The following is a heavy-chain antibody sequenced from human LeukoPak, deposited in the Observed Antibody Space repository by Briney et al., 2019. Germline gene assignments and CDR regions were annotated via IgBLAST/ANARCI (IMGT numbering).Heavy chain of an antibody. CDR1: GGTFSSYA. Sequence: ASVKVSCKASGGTFSSYAISWVRQAPGQGLEWMGGIIPIFGTANYAQKFQGRVTITADESTSTAYMELSSLRSEDTAVYYCARGAYAGSSSYFDYWGQGTLVAVSS. J-gene: IGHJ4*02. D-gene: IGHD6-6*01. V-gene: IGHV1-69*13. CDR3: ARGAYAGSSSYFDY. CDR2: IIPIFGTA.